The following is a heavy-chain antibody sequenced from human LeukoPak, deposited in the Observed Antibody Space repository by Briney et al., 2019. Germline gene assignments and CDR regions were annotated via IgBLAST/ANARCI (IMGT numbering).Heavy chain of an antibody. D-gene: IGHD2-2*01. CDR3: AKDTYCTSTSCSNDY. Sequence: ASVKVSCKVSGYTLTELSMHWVRQAPGKGLEWMGGFDPEDGETIYAQKFQGRVTMTEDTSTDTAYMELSSLRSEDTAVYYCAKDTYCTSTSCSNDYWGQGTLVTVSS. CDR1: GYTLTELS. V-gene: IGHV1-24*01. J-gene: IGHJ4*02. CDR2: FDPEDGET.